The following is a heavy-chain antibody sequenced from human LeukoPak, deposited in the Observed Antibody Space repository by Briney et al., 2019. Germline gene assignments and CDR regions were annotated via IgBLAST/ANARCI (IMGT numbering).Heavy chain of an antibody. V-gene: IGHV5-51*01. J-gene: IGHJ3*02. CDR1: GYSFTSYW. D-gene: IGHD6-19*01. CDR3: ARHRSVSSGWYPDAFDI. Sequence: GESLKISCKGSGYSFTSYWIGWVRQMPGKGLEWMGIIYPGDSDTRYSPSFQGQVTISADKSISTAYLQWSSLKASDTAMYYCARHRSVSSGWYPDAFDIWGQGTMVTVSS. CDR2: IYPGDSDT.